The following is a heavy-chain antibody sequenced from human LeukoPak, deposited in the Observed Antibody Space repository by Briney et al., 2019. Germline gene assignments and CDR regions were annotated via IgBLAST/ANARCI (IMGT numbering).Heavy chain of an antibody. V-gene: IGHV4-30-4*08. D-gene: IGHD3-3*01. J-gene: IGHJ3*02. CDR1: GGSISSGDYY. CDR2: IYYSGST. Sequence: SQTLSLTCTVSGGSISSGDYYWSWIRQPPGKGLEWIGYIYYSGSTYYNPSLKSRVTISVDTSKNQFSLKLSSVTAADTAVYYCARDVEWSRDAFGIWGQGTMVTVSS. CDR3: ARDVEWSRDAFGI.